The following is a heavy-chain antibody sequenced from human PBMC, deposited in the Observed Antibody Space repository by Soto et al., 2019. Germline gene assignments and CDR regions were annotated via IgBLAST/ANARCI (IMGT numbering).Heavy chain of an antibody. CDR2: INAYNGNT. D-gene: IGHD3-9*01. CDR3: ARVRWGYDILTGYRQNGYYYYMDV. CDR1: GYTFTSYG. Sequence: ASVKVSCKASGYTFTSYGISWVRQAPGQGLEWMGWINAYNGNTNYAQKLQDRVTMTTDTSTSTAYMELRSLRSDDTAVYYCARVRWGYDILTGYRQNGYYYYMDVWGKGTTVTVSS. V-gene: IGHV1-18*01. J-gene: IGHJ6*03.